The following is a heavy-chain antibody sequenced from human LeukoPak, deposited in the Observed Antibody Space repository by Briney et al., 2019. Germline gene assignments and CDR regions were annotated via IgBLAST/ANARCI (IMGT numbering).Heavy chain of an antibody. J-gene: IGHJ5*02. CDR2: IHHDGIT. Sequence: SETLSLTCSISGYSISSGYFWGWIRQPPGKGLEWIGNIHHDGITYYNLSLKSRVTISLDPSKNQFSLKLTSVAAADTALYHCARVHYYDASDYSTSNWFDPWGQGTLVTVSS. CDR3: ARVHYYDASDYSTSNWFDP. D-gene: IGHD3-22*01. CDR1: GYSISSGYF. V-gene: IGHV4-38-2*02.